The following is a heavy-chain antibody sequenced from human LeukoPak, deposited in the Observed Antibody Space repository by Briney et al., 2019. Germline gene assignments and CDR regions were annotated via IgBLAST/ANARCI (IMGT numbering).Heavy chain of an antibody. CDR3: ARVRYCGGDCYSGYFDY. Sequence: SVKVSCTASGGTFSSYAISWVRQAPGQGLEWMGGIIPIFGTANYAQKFQGRVTITADESTGTAYMELSSLRSEDTAVYYCARVRYCGGDCYSGYFDYWGKGTLVTVSS. CDR1: GGTFSSYA. V-gene: IGHV1-69*13. CDR2: IIPIFGTA. D-gene: IGHD2-21*02. J-gene: IGHJ4*02.